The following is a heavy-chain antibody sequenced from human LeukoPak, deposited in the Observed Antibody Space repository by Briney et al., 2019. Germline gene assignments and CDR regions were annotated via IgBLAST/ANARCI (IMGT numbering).Heavy chain of an antibody. CDR1: GGSISSSSYY. CDR3: AVGQVLLWFGEFYDY. CDR2: IYYSGST. Sequence: SETLSLTCTVSGGSISSSSYYWGWIRQPPGKGLEWIGSIYYSGSTYYNPSLKSRVTISVDTSKNQFSLKLSSVTAADTAVYYCAVGQVLLWFGEFYDYWGQGTLVTVSS. D-gene: IGHD3-10*01. V-gene: IGHV4-39*01. J-gene: IGHJ4*02.